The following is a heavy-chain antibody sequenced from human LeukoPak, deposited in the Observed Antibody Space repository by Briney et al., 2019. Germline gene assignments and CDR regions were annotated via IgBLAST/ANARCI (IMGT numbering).Heavy chain of an antibody. CDR1: GYTFTSYE. J-gene: IGHJ4*02. Sequence: ASVKVSCKASGYTFTSYEINWVRQATGQGLEWMGWMNPNSGNTDYAQKFQGRVTMTRDTSASTVYMELSSLRSEDLAVYYCARTRDYGGDWGFDYWGQGTLVTVSS. V-gene: IGHV1-8*01. CDR2: MNPNSGNT. D-gene: IGHD4-23*01. CDR3: ARTRDYGGDWGFDY.